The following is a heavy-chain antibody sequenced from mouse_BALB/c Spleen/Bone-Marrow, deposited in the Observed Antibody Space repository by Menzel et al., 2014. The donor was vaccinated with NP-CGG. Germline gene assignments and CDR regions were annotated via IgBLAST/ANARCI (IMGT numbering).Heavy chain of an antibody. CDR2: IYPYNGGT. V-gene: IGHV1S29*02. Sequence: EVQLQQSGPELVKPGASVKISCKASGYTFTDYNMHWVKQTHGKSLEWIGYIYPYNGGTGYNQKFKSKATLTVDNSSSTAYRVLRSLTSEDSAVYYCERLGRDYWGQGTTLTVSS. CDR1: GYTFTDYN. D-gene: IGHD4-1*01. CDR3: ERLGRDY. J-gene: IGHJ2*01.